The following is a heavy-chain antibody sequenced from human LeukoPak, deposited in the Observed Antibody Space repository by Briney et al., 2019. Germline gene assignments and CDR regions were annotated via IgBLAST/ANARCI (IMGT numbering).Heavy chain of an antibody. J-gene: IGHJ4*02. CDR1: GFTFSSYS. V-gene: IGHV3-21*01. CDR3: ARDPSLDFWSGYPIDY. Sequence: PGGSLRLSCAASGFTFSSYSMNWVRQAPGKGLEWVSSISSSSSYIYYADSVKGRFTISRDNAKNSLYLQMNSLRAEDTAVYYCARDPSLDFWSGYPIDYWGQGTLVTVSS. D-gene: IGHD3-3*01. CDR2: ISSSSSYI.